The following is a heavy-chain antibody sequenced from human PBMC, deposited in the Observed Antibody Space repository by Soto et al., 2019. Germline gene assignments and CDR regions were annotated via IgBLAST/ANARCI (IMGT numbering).Heavy chain of an antibody. CDR2: ISAYNGNT. CDR1: VYNFASYA. CDR3: ARDPPPPDY. Sequence: QVQLVQAGAEVKKPGASVTVSCKASVYNFASYALSWMRQAPGQGLEWMGWISAYNGNTNYAQKLQGRVTMTTDTSTSTAYMELRSLRSDDTAVYSCARDPPPPDYWGKGTLVTVSS. V-gene: IGHV1-18*01. J-gene: IGHJ4*02.